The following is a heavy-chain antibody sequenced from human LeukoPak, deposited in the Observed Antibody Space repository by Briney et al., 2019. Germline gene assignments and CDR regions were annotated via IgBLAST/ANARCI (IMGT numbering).Heavy chain of an antibody. Sequence: GESLRLSCAASGFTFNNYAMSWVRQAPGKGLEWGSAISDSGGVTKYADSVKGRFTISRDNSRNTLYLQMDSLRAEDTAVYYCARSRPATGTSRHPFDIWGQGTVVTVSS. J-gene: IGHJ3*02. V-gene: IGHV3-23*01. D-gene: IGHD1-1*01. CDR3: ARSRPATGTSRHPFDI. CDR1: GFTFNNYA. CDR2: ISDSGGVT.